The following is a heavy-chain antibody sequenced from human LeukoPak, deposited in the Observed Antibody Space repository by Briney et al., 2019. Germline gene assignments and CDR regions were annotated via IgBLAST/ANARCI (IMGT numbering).Heavy chain of an antibody. D-gene: IGHD3-22*01. CDR3: THDDGWLFQI. Sequence: AGGSLRLSCAASGFTFSNAWMNWVRQAPGKGLEWVGRIKSKTDGGTTDYAAPVKGRFTISRDDSKSTLYLQMNGLKTEDTAVYYCTHDDGWLFQIWGQGTMVTVSS. J-gene: IGHJ3*02. CDR2: IKSKTDGGTT. V-gene: IGHV3-15*07. CDR1: GFTFSNAW.